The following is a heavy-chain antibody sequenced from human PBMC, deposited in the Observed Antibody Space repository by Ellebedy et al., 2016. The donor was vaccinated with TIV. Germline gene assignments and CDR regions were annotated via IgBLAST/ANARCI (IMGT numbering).Heavy chain of an antibody. CDR3: ARDSGSYYDFDY. V-gene: IGHV3-30*02. Sequence: PGGSLRLSCAASGFTFSSYGMHWVRQAPGKGLEWVAFIRYDGSDKYYTDSVKGRFTISRDNSKNTLDLQMNSLRVEDTAVYYCARDSGSYYDFDYWGQGTLVTVSS. D-gene: IGHD1-26*01. CDR2: IRYDGSDK. J-gene: IGHJ4*02. CDR1: GFTFSSYG.